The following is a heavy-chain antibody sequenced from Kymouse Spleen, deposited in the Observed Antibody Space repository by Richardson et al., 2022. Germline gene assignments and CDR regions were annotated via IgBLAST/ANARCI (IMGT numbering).Heavy chain of an antibody. CDR2: INHSGST. CDR3: ARGGGARGNYYYYGMDV. D-gene: IGHD1-26*01. J-gene: IGHJ6*02. Sequence: QVQLQQWGAGLLKPSETLSLTCAVYGGSFSGYYWSWIRQPPGKGLEWIGEINHSGSTNYNPSLKSRVTISVDTSKNQFSLKLSSVTAADTAVYYCARGGGARGNYYYYGMDVWGQGTTVTVSS. V-gene: IGHV4-34*01. CDR1: GGSFSGYY.